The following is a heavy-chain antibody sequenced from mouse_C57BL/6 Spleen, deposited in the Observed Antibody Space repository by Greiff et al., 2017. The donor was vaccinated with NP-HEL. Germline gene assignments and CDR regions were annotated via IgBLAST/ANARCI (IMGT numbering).Heavy chain of an antibody. V-gene: IGHV1-7*01. CDR1: GYTFTSYW. J-gene: IGHJ2*01. Sequence: QVQLKQSGAELAKPGASVKLSCKASGYTFTSYWMHWVKQRPGQGLEWIGYINPSSGYTKYNQKFKDKATLTADKSSSTAYMQLISLTLEDSAVDYCATLITTVVATTGGSSYDYWGQGTTLTVSS. CDR3: ATLITTVVATTGGSSYDY. CDR2: INPSSGYT. D-gene: IGHD1-1*01.